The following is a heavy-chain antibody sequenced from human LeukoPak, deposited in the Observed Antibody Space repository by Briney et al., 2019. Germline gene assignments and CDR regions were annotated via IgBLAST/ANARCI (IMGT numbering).Heavy chain of an antibody. CDR1: GGSFSGYY. Sequence: SETLSLTCAVYGGSFSGYYWSWIRQPPGKGLEWIGEINHSGSTNYNPSLKSRVTISVDTSKNQFSLKLSSLTATDTAVYYCARGRCGSYYSSLRVIGFHFDYWGQGTLVTVSS. CDR2: INHSGST. J-gene: IGHJ4*02. V-gene: IGHV4-34*01. CDR3: ARGRCGSYYSSLRVIGFHFDY. D-gene: IGHD1-26*01.